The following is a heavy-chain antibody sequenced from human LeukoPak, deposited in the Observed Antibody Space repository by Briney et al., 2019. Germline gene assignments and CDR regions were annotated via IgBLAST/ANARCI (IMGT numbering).Heavy chain of an antibody. J-gene: IGHJ4*02. CDR2: IIPIFGTA. V-gene: IGHV1-69*13. CDR3: ARAVHSLGYCSGGSCYPSRLHFFDY. Sequence: SVKASCKASGGTFSSYAIGWVRQAPGQGLEWMGGIIPIFGTANYAQKFQGRVTITADESTSTAYMELSSLRSEDTAVYYCARAVHSLGYCSGGSCYPSRLHFFDYWGQGTLVTVSS. D-gene: IGHD2-15*01. CDR1: GGTFSSYA.